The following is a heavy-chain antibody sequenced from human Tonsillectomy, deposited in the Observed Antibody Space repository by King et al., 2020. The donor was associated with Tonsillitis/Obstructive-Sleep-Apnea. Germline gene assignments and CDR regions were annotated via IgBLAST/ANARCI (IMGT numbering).Heavy chain of an antibody. V-gene: IGHV1-18*01. CDR1: GYTFTSYG. CDR2: ISPYIGKT. D-gene: IGHD2-2*01. J-gene: IGHJ4*02. CDR3: ARFCTITSCHFLDGFDS. Sequence: QLVQSGAEVKRPGASVKVSCNASGYTFTSYGISWVRQPPGQGLEWMGWISPYIGKTNYAQKLQGRVTMTTDTSTSTAYMELRSLRSDDTAVYYCARFCTITSCHFLDGFDSWGQGTLVTVSS.